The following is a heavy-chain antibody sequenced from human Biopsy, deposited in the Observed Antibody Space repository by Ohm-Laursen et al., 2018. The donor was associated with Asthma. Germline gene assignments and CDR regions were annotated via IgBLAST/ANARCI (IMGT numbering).Heavy chain of an antibody. D-gene: IGHD5-12*01. CDR1: GFSFDDCA. J-gene: IGHJ4*02. CDR3: AKRRGYSGHDNDY. Sequence: SLRLSCAASGFSFDDCAMHWVRQAPGKGLEWVAVISYDGNHKFYEDSVKGRFTISRDNSKNTLYLQMNSLRTEDTAVYYRAKRRGYSGHDNDYWGQGTLVIVSS. V-gene: IGHV3-30*18. CDR2: ISYDGNHK.